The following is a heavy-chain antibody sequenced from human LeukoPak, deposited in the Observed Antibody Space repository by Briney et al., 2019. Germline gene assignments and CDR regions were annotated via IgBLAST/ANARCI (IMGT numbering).Heavy chain of an antibody. CDR1: GFTFSDYT. CDR2: ISGSGGST. J-gene: IGHJ4*02. Sequence: GGSLRLSCAASGFTFSDYTMNWVRPAPGKGLEWVSAISGSGGSTYYADSVKGRFTISRDNSKNTLYLQMNSLRAEDTAVYYCAKVPQGLFDYWGQGTLVTVSS. V-gene: IGHV3-23*01. CDR3: AKVPQGLFDY.